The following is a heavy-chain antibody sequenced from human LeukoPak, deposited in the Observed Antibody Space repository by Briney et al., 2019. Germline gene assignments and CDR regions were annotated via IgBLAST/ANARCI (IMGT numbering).Heavy chain of an antibody. Sequence: ASVKVSFKASGYTFTSYGISWVRQAPGQGLEWMGWISAYNGNTNYAQKLQGRVTMTTDTSTSTAYMELRSLRSDDTAVYYCARAYRSTMVRGAKSYFDYWGQGTLVTVSS. D-gene: IGHD3-10*01. CDR3: ARAYRSTMVRGAKSYFDY. V-gene: IGHV1-18*04. CDR1: GYTFTSYG. CDR2: ISAYNGNT. J-gene: IGHJ4*02.